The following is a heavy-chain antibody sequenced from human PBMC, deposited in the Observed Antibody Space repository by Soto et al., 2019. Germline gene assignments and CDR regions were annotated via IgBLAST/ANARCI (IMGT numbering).Heavy chain of an antibody. CDR2: ISAYNGNT. D-gene: IGHD3-3*01. J-gene: IGHJ4*02. CDR3: AKSLRVFGVVPPFDY. V-gene: IGHV1-18*01. Sequence: GASVEVSWKASRYAFTSHGSSWGRQAPGQGLEWMGWISAYNGNTKYSQKFQGRVTITRDTSASTAYMELSSLRSEDTAVYYCAKSLRVFGVVPPFDYWGQGTLVTVSS. CDR1: RYAFTSHG.